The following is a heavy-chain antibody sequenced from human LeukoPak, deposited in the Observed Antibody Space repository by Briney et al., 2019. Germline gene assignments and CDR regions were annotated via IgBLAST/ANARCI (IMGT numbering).Heavy chain of an antibody. Sequence: PSETLSPTCTVSGGSISSGDYYWSWIRQPPGKGLEWIGYIYYSGSTYYNPSLKSRVTISVDTSKNQFSLKLSSVTAADTAVYYCARAYDFWSAPGPSNDAFDIWGQGTMVTVSS. J-gene: IGHJ3*02. CDR1: GGSISSGDYY. CDR3: ARAYDFWSAPGPSNDAFDI. D-gene: IGHD3-3*01. V-gene: IGHV4-30-4*01. CDR2: IYYSGST.